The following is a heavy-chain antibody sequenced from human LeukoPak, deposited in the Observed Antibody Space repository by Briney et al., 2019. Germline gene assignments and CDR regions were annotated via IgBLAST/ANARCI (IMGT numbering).Heavy chain of an antibody. CDR3: AREVADYYGSGSPYFDY. Sequence: SETLSLTCTVSGGXISSYYCSWIRQPPGKGLEWIGDIYYSGSTNYNPSLKGRVTISVDTSKNQFSLKLSSVTAADTAVYYCAREVADYYGSGSPYFDYWGQGTLVTVSS. CDR2: IYYSGST. V-gene: IGHV4-59*01. CDR1: GGXISSYY. J-gene: IGHJ4*02. D-gene: IGHD3-10*01.